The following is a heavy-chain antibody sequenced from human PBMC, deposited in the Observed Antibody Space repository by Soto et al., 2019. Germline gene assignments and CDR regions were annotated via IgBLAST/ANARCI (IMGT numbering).Heavy chain of an antibody. Sequence: QVQVVESGGGVVQPGRSLRLSCAASGFTFSIYAMHWVRQAPGKGLEWLASISHDGNNRYYAGSVRGRFTISRDNSRNTLYLQMYSLRRDDTAVYSCVLSGTATVAFDIWGQGTMVTVSS. CDR1: GFTFSIYA. J-gene: IGHJ3*02. CDR2: ISHDGNNR. V-gene: IGHV3-30-3*01. CDR3: VLSGTATVAFDI. D-gene: IGHD1-7*01.